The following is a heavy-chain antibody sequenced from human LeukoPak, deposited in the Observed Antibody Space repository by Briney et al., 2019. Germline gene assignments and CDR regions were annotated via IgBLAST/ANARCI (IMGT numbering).Heavy chain of an antibody. V-gene: IGHV4-59*08. Sequence: IPSETLSLTCTVSGGSISSSYWNWIRQPPGQGLEWIGYIYYSGNTNYNPSLKSRVTISVDTSKNQFSLKLSSVTAADTAVYYCARSAPPARLDYWGQGTLVTVSS. CDR1: GGSISSSY. J-gene: IGHJ4*02. CDR3: ARSAPPARLDY. D-gene: IGHD6-6*01. CDR2: IYYSGNT.